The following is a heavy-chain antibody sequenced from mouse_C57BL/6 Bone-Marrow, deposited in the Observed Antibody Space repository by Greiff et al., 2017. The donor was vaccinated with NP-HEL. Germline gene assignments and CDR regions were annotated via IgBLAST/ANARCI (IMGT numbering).Heavy chain of an antibody. CDR3: ARDWDDFDY. D-gene: IGHD4-1*01. CDR1: GYTFTSYW. V-gene: IGHV1-55*01. CDR2: IYPGSGST. J-gene: IGHJ2*01. Sequence: QVQLQQPGAELVKPGASVKMSCKASGYTFTSYWITWVKQRPGQGLEWIGDIYPGSGSTNYNEKFKSKATLTVDTSSRTAYMQLSSLTSEDAAVYYCARDWDDFDYWGQGTTLTVSS.